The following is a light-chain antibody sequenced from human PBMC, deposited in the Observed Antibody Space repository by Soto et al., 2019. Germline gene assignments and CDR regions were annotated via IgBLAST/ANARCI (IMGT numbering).Light chain of an antibody. V-gene: IGKV1-5*01. CDR3: QQYKTYST. J-gene: IGKJ1*01. Sequence: DIQMTQSPSTLSASVGDRVTITCRASQSISSWLAWYQQKPGKAPKFLIYDASSLENGVPSRFSGSGSGTEFTLTISSLQPDDFATYYCQQYKTYSTFGQGTKVDIK. CDR1: QSISSW. CDR2: DAS.